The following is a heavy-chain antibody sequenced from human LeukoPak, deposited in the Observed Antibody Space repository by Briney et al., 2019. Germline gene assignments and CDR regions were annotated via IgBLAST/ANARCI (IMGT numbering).Heavy chain of an antibody. CDR2: ISGSGGST. Sequence: PGGSLRLSCAASGFSFSSYAMSWVRQAPGKGLEWVSAISGSGGSTYYADSVKGRFTISRDNSKNTVYLPINTLRAEDTAVYFCAKPLSSLLWFGDHPGHWGQGTLVTVSS. D-gene: IGHD3-10*01. CDR1: GFSFSSYA. J-gene: IGHJ4*02. CDR3: AKPLSSLLWFGDHPGH. V-gene: IGHV3-23*01.